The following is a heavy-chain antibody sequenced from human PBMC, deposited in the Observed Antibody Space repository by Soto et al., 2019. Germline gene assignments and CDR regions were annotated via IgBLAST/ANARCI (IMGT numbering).Heavy chain of an antibody. J-gene: IGHJ6*02. CDR1: VFTLSTYS. Sequence: GSLRLACAASVFTLSTYSLNWVRQAPGKGLELISYISRSSSSTIYYADSVKGRFTISRDDALNSLYLQMNSLRDDDTAVYYCARDRLGYSYGNSMDVWGQGTTVTVSS. V-gene: IGHV3-48*02. CDR3: ARDRLGYSYGNSMDV. D-gene: IGHD5-18*01. CDR2: ISRSSSSTI.